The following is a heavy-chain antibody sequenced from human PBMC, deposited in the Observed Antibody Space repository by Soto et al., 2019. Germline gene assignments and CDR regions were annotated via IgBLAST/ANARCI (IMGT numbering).Heavy chain of an antibody. CDR3: PHSLANSKYHDYETINSFDY. CDR1: GFSLSTSGVC. D-gene: IGHD3-16*01. CDR2: IYWDDDK. J-gene: IGHJ4*02. Sequence: QITLKESGPTLMKPTQTLTLTCTFSGFSLSTSGVCVCWIRQPPGKALEWLALIYWDDDKHYSPSLKSRLTITKDPSQTQVVLKTTNMHPVETATYYCPHSLANSKYHDYETINSFDYWRQGNLVTVSS. V-gene: IGHV2-5*02.